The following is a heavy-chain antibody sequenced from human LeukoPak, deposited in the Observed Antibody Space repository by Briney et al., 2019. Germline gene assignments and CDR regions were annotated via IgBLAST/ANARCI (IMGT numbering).Heavy chain of an antibody. V-gene: IGHV1-2*02. D-gene: IGHD2-21*02. Sequence: ASVKVSCKASGYTFTGYYMHWVRQAPGQGLEWMGWINPNSGGTNYAQKFQGRVTMTRDTSISTAYMELSRLRSDDTAVYYCARGIVVVTAIPSFDPWGQGTLVTVSS. CDR1: GYTFTGYY. CDR3: ARGIVVVTAIPSFDP. J-gene: IGHJ5*02. CDR2: INPNSGGT.